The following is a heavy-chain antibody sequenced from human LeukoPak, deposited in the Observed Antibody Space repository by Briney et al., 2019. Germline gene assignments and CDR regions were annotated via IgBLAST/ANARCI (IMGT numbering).Heavy chain of an antibody. CDR3: ARHLYYGSGTPPPARADY. V-gene: IGHV5-51*01. J-gene: IGHJ4*02. CDR2: IYPGDSST. D-gene: IGHD3-10*01. CDR1: GYSFNLYW. Sequence: GESLKISCKGSGYSFNLYWIGWVRQMPGKGLEWMGIIYPGDSSTRYSPSFQGQVNISADKSITTAYLQWSSLKASDTAMYYCARHLYYGSGTPPPARADYWGQGTLVTVSS.